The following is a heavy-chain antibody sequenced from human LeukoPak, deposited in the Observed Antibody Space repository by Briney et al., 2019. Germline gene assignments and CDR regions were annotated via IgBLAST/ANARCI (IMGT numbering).Heavy chain of an antibody. Sequence: GGSLRLSCAASGLTLSSYAMSWVRQAPGKGLEWVSAISGSGDSTYYADSVKGRFTISRDNSKNTLYLQMNSLRAEDTAVYYCAKAPQGIAAAGPPLSYYYYGMDVWGQGTTVTVSS. CDR2: ISGSGDST. CDR3: AKAPQGIAAAGPPLSYYYYGMDV. CDR1: GLTLSSYA. V-gene: IGHV3-23*01. D-gene: IGHD6-13*01. J-gene: IGHJ6*02.